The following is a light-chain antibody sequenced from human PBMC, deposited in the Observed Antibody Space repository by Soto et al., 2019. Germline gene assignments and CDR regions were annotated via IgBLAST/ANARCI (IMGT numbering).Light chain of an antibody. J-gene: IGLJ1*01. Sequence: QSALTQPASVSGSPGQSITIACTGTNRDVGSYNLVSWYQQRPGEAPKLIISEVRNRPSGISYRFTGSKSGNTASLTISGLQAEDEADYYCSSYTSSTNYVFGTGTKLTVL. V-gene: IGLV2-14*01. CDR1: NRDVGSYNL. CDR3: SSYTSSTNYV. CDR2: EVR.